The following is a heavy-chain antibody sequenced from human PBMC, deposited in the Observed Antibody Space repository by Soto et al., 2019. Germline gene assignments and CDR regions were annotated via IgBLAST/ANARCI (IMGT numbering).Heavy chain of an antibody. CDR1: GFTFSSYS. CDR2: ISSSSSYI. V-gene: IGHV3-21*01. CDR3: ARDRGGQQLVEYYGMDV. J-gene: IGHJ6*02. Sequence: GGSLRLSCAASGFTFSSYSMNWVRQAPGKGLEWVSSISSSSSYIYYADSVKGRFTISRDNAKNSLYLQMNSLRAEDTAVYYCARDRGGQQLVEYYGMDVWGQGTTVTVSS. D-gene: IGHD6-13*01.